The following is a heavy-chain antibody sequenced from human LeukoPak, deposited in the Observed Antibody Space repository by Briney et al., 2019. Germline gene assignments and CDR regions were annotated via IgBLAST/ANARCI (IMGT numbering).Heavy chain of an antibody. Sequence: PGGSLRLSCAASGFTFSSYSMNWVRQAPGKGLEWVSSISSSSSYIYYADSVKGRFTISRDNAKNSLYLQMNSLRAEDTAVYYCARSLMPATVTYGFDYWGQGTLVTVSS. CDR3: ARSLMPATVTYGFDY. CDR1: GFTFSSYS. V-gene: IGHV3-21*01. J-gene: IGHJ4*02. D-gene: IGHD4-17*01. CDR2: ISSSSSYI.